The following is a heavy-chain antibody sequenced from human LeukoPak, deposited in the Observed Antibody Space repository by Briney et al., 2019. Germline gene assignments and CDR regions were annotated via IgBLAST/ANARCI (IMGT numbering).Heavy chain of an antibody. Sequence: GGSLRLSCAASGFTFNDYYMSWIRQAPGKGLEWVSYISSSSSYTNYADSVKGRFTISRDNAKNSLYLQMNSLRAEDTAVYYCARRGMVRGVSYFDYWGQGTLVTVSS. V-gene: IGHV3-11*06. D-gene: IGHD3-10*01. CDR3: ARRGMVRGVSYFDY. CDR1: GFTFNDYY. J-gene: IGHJ4*02. CDR2: ISSSSSYT.